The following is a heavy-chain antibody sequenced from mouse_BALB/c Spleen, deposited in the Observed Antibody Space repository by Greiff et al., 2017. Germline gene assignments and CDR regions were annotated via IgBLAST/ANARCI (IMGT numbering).Heavy chain of an antibody. J-gene: IGHJ4*01. D-gene: IGHD2-1*01. CDR1: GFTFSSFG. V-gene: IGHV5-17*02. CDR2: ISSGSSTI. Sequence: DVKLVESGGGLVQPGGSRKLSCAASGFTFSSFGMPWVRQAPEKGLEWVAYISSGSSTIYYADTVKGRFTISRDNPKNALFLQMTSLRSEDTAMYYCARPSYGTYAMDYWGQGTSVTVSS. CDR3: ARPSYGTYAMDY.